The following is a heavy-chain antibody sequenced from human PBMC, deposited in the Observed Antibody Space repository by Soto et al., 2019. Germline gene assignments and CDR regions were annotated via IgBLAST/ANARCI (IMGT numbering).Heavy chain of an antibody. D-gene: IGHD3-22*01. CDR1: GFTFSHYA. Sequence: TGGSLRLSCAASGFTFSHYAMSWVRQAPGKGLEWVSSISGSGGSTYYATTVKGRFTISRDNSKNTLYLQMNALRAEDTAVYYCAKDKGSGSYAYYNYGMDVWGPGTTVTVSS. CDR2: ISGSGGST. CDR3: AKDKGSGSYAYYNYGMDV. V-gene: IGHV3-23*01. J-gene: IGHJ6*02.